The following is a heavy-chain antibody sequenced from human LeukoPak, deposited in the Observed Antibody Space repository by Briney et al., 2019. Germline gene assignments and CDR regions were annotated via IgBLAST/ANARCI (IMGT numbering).Heavy chain of an antibody. J-gene: IGHJ1*01. Sequence: GGSLRLSCAVSGFTFSSYWMHWVRQAPGKGLVWVSRIKSDGSTNYADSVKGRFTISRDNAKNTVSLQMNSLRAEDTGVYYCARAPSEIGGYYPEYFRHWGQGTLVTVSS. D-gene: IGHD3-22*01. CDR2: IKSDGST. CDR1: GFTFSSYW. V-gene: IGHV3-74*01. CDR3: ARAPSEIGGYYPEYFRH.